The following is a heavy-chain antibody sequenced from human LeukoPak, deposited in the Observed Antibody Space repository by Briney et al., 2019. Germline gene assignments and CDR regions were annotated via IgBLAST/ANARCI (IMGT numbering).Heavy chain of an antibody. Sequence: GGSLRLSCAVSGFTFSSLGMHWVRQAPGKGLEWVSHITGGGGSTDYADSVKGRFTISRDNSKNTLYLQMNILRAEDTAVYYCASRDVCSGGTCYGIAYWGQGTLVTVSS. CDR1: GFTFSSLG. CDR2: ITGGGGST. V-gene: IGHV3-23*01. D-gene: IGHD2-15*01. J-gene: IGHJ4*02. CDR3: ASRDVCSGGTCYGIAY.